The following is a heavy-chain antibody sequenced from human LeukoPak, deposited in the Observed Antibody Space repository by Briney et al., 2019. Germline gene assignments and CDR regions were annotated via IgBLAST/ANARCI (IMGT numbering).Heavy chain of an antibody. Sequence: PGRSLRLSCAASGFPFTIFAMSWVRQAPGKGLEWVSGLDGSGGSTNYADSVKGRFTISRDNSKNTLYLQMNSLRAEDTAIYYCAKGDWADCWGQGTLVTVSS. CDR2: LDGSGGST. CDR1: GFPFTIFA. D-gene: IGHD3/OR15-3a*01. V-gene: IGHV3-23*01. CDR3: AKGDWADC. J-gene: IGHJ4*02.